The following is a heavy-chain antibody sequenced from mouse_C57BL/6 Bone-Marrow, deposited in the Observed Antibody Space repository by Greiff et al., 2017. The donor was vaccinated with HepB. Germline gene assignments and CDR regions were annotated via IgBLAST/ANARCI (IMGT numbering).Heavy chain of an antibody. CDR1: GFTFSDYY. CDR2: INYDGSST. D-gene: IGHD1-1*01. V-gene: IGHV5-16*01. J-gene: IGHJ1*03. CDR3: ARDLEDYGSSSWYFDV. Sequence: EVQLVESEGGLVQPGSSMKLSCTASGFTFSDYYMAWVRQVPEKGLEWVANINYDGSSTYYLDSLKSRFIISRDNAKNILYLQMSSLKSEDTATYYCARDLEDYGSSSWYFDVWGTGTTVTVSS.